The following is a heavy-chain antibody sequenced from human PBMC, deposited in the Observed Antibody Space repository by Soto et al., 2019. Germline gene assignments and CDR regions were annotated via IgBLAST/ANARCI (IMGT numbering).Heavy chain of an antibody. Sequence: EVQLLESGGRFVQPGGSLRLSCAASGFTFRSYGMSWVRQAPGKGLECISAISDNGGRTDYADSVKGRFTISRDNSKNTLFLQMNTLTAEDTAVYYCAKRELDDKWGQGTLVTVS. D-gene: IGHD3-3*02. J-gene: IGHJ4*02. CDR1: GFTFRSYG. CDR2: ISDNGGRT. CDR3: AKRELDDK. V-gene: IGHV3-23*01.